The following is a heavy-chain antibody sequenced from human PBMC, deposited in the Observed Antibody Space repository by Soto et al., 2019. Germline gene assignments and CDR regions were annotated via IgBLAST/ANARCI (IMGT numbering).Heavy chain of an antibody. CDR3: AKRPGGGSWYPS. Sequence: PGGSLRLSCAASGFTFSSYAMSWVRQAPGKGLEWVSAISGSGATTNYADSVKGRFTISRDNSKNTLYLQMNSLRAEDTAVYYCAKRPGGGSWYPSWGQGTLVTVSS. D-gene: IGHD6-13*01. V-gene: IGHV3-23*01. J-gene: IGHJ4*02. CDR2: ISGSGATT. CDR1: GFTFSSYA.